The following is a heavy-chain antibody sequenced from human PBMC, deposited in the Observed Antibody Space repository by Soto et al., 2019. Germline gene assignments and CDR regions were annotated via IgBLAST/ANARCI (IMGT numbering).Heavy chain of an antibody. J-gene: IGHJ3*02. CDR3: ARRSALAYCGGDCYSGAFDI. Sequence: QVQLVQSGAEVKKPGSSVKVSCKASGGTFSSYAISWVRQAPGQGLEWMGGIIPIFGTANYAQKFQGRVTLTADESTSTAYMELSSMRSEDTAVYYCARRSALAYCGGDCYSGAFDIWGQGTMVTVSS. CDR1: GGTFSSYA. CDR2: IIPIFGTA. V-gene: IGHV1-69*01. D-gene: IGHD2-21*02.